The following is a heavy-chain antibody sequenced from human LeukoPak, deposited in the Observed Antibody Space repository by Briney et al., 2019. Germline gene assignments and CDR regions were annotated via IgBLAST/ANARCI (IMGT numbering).Heavy chain of an antibody. J-gene: IGHJ3*02. D-gene: IGHD3-22*01. CDR1: GFTFDDYA. CDR2: ISWNSGSI. CDR3: AKDRYYDSSGSNAFDI. V-gene: IGHV3-9*03. Sequence: GGSLRLSCAASGFTFDDYAMHWVRQAPGKGLEWVSGISWNSGSIGYADSVKGRFTISRDNAKNSLYLQMNSLRAEDMALYYCAKDRYYDSSGSNAFDIWGQGTMVTVSS.